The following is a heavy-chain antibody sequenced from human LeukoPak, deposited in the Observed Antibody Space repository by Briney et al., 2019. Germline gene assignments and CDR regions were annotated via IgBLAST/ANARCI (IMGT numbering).Heavy chain of an antibody. CDR3: VRASYSGGPSPPYYGLDV. D-gene: IGHD1-26*01. CDR1: GFTFSNYA. CDR2: IYTNGIRT. Sequence: GGSLRLSCSASGFTFSNYAMHWVRQAPGKGLEYVSSIYTNGIRTYYADSVKGRFTISRDNSKNTLYLQVSSLRAEDTAVYFCVRASYSGGPSPPYYGLDVWGQGTTVTVSS. J-gene: IGHJ6*02. V-gene: IGHV3-64D*06.